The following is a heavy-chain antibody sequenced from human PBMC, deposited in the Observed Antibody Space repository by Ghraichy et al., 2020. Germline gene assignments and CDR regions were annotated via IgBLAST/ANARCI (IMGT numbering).Heavy chain of an antibody. CDR1: GFTFSSYA. J-gene: IGHJ4*02. V-gene: IGHV3-23*01. D-gene: IGHD3-22*01. CDR3: ASQIPGGYYYDSSGYQFDY. Sequence: GSLNISCAASGFTFSSYAMSWVRQAPGKGLEWVSAISGSGGSTYYADSVKGRFTISRDNSKNTLYLQMNSLRAEDTAVYYCASQIPGGYYYDSSGYQFDYWGQGTLVTVSS. CDR2: ISGSGGST.